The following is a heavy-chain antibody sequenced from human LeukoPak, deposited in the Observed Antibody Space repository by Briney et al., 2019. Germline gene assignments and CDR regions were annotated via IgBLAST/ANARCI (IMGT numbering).Heavy chain of an antibody. J-gene: IGHJ4*02. CDR3: ARVGYSGSYG. V-gene: IGHV3-48*01. CDR2: ISSSSSTI. D-gene: IGHD1-26*01. Sequence: GGSLRLSCAASGFIFSSYSMNWVRQAPGKGLEWASSISSSSSTIYYADSVKGRFTISRDNAKNSLYLQMNSLRAEDTAVYYCARVGYSGSYGWGQGTLVTVSS. CDR1: GFIFSSYS.